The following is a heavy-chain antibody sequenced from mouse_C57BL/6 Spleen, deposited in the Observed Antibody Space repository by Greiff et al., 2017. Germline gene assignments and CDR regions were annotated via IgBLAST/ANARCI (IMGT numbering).Heavy chain of an antibody. V-gene: IGHV1-82*01. CDR2: IYPGDGDT. J-gene: IGHJ1*03. CDR1: GYAFSSSW. CDR3: ARHGNWYFDV. Sequence: QVQLQQSGPELVKPGASVKISCKASGYAFSSSWMNWVKQRPGKGLEWIGRIYPGDGDTNYNGKFKRKATLTADKSSSTAYMQLSSLTSEDSAVYFCARHGNWYFDVWGTGTTVTVSS.